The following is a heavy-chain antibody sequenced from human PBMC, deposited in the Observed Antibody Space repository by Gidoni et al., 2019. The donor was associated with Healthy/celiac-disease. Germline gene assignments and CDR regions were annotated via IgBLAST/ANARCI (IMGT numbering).Heavy chain of an antibody. V-gene: IGHV3-49*03. CDR3: TRVFGYCSSTSCYRVAFDI. CDR1: GFTLGDYA. J-gene: IGHJ3*02. D-gene: IGHD2-2*01. Sequence: EVQLVESGGGLIQPGRSLRLSCTASGFTLGDYAMSWFRQAPGKGLEWVGFIRSKAYGGTTEYAASVKGRFTISRDDSKSIAYLQMNSLKTEDTAVYYCTRVFGYCSSTSCYRVAFDIWGQGTMVTVSS. CDR2: IRSKAYGGTT.